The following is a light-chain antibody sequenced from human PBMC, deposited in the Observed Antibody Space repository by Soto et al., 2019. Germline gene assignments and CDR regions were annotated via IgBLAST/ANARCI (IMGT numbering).Light chain of an antibody. Sequence: QSALTQPASVSGSPGQSITISCTGTSSDVGGYNYVSWYQQHPGKAPKLMIYEVSNRPSGVSNRFSGSKSGNTASLTISGIQAEDEADYYCSSYTSTREVFGTGTKVTXL. V-gene: IGLV2-14*01. CDR2: EVS. CDR3: SSYTSTREV. CDR1: SSDVGGYNY. J-gene: IGLJ1*01.